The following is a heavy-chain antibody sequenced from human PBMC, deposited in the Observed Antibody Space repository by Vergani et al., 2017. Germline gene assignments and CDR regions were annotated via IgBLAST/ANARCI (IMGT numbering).Heavy chain of an antibody. J-gene: IGHJ4*02. D-gene: IGHD2-21*02. CDR1: GFTFSNFG. Sequence: QVQLVESAGGVVQPGGSLRLSCAASGFTFSNFGMHWIRHAPGKGLEWLAYIGKDGINTRYRDAEKGRFTVSRDKSKSILYLQMDSLRSEDTTLLYCAKYLRDSTDRRPDSWGPGTLVIVSS. CDR2: IGKDGINT. CDR3: AKYLRDSTDRRPDS. V-gene: IGHV3-30*02.